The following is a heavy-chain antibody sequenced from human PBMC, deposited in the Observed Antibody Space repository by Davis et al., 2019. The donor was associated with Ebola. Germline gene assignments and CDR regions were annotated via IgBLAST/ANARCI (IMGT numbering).Heavy chain of an antibody. CDR2: ISWNSGSI. D-gene: IGHD4-23*01. V-gene: IGHV3-9*01. CDR1: GFTFDDYA. J-gene: IGHJ4*02. CDR3: AKDITPQSTVVDY. Sequence: PGGSLRLSCAASGFTFDDYAMHWVRQAPGKGLEWVSGISWNSGSIGYADSVKGRFTISRDNAKNSLYLQMNSLRAEDTALYYCAKDITPQSTVVDYWGQGTLVTVSS.